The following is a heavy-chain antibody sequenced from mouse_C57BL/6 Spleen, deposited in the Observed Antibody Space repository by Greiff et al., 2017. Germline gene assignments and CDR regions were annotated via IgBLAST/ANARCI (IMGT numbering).Heavy chain of an antibody. CDR3: ARRDYYGSTYFDY. D-gene: IGHD1-1*01. CDR1: GFTFSSYT. CDR2: ISGGGGNT. J-gene: IGHJ2*01. Sequence: EVKLVESGGGLVKPGGSLKLSCAASGFTFSSYTMSWVRQTPEKRLEWVATISGGGGNTYYPDSVKGRFTLSRDNAKNTLYLQMSSLRSEDTAVYYCARRDYYGSTYFDYWGQGTTLTVSS. V-gene: IGHV5-9*04.